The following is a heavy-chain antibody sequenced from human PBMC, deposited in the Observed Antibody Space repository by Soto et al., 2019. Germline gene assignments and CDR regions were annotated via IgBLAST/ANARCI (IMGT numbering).Heavy chain of an antibody. V-gene: IGHV4-31*03. CDR3: ARAGSAAAGFYYYYGMDV. CDR2: IYYSGST. Sequence: PSETLSLPCPVSGCSISSGGYYWSWIRQHPGKGLEWIGYIYYSGSTYYNPSLKSRVTISVDTSKNQFSLKLSSVTAADTAVYYCARAGSAAAGFYYYYGMDVWGQGTTVTVSS. J-gene: IGHJ6*02. CDR1: GCSISSGGYY. D-gene: IGHD6-13*01.